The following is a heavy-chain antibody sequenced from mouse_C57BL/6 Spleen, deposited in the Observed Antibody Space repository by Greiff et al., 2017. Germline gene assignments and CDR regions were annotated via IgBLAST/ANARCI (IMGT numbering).Heavy chain of an antibody. V-gene: IGHV1-72*01. J-gene: IGHJ4*01. CDR3: ARYFDGSSYAMDY. Sequence: QVQLKQPGAELVKPGASVKLSCKASGYTFTSYWMHWVKQRPGRGLEWIGRIDPNSGGTKYNEKFKSKATLTVDKPSSTAYMQLSSLTSEDSAVYDCARYFDGSSYAMDYWGQGTSVTVSS. CDR1: GYTFTSYW. D-gene: IGHD1-1*01. CDR2: IDPNSGGT.